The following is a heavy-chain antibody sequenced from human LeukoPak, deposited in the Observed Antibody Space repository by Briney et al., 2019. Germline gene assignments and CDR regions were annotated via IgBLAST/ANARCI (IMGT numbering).Heavy chain of an antibody. CDR3: ARGLIRFYYFDY. V-gene: IGHV3-33*01. CDR1: GFTFSSYG. Sequence: GGSLRLSCAASGFTFSSYGMHWVRQAPGKGLEWVAVIWYDGSNKYYADSVKGRFTISRDNSKNTLYLQMNSLRAEDTAVYYSARGLIRFYYFDYWGQGTLVTVSS. J-gene: IGHJ4*02. D-gene: IGHD3-16*01. CDR2: IWYDGSNK.